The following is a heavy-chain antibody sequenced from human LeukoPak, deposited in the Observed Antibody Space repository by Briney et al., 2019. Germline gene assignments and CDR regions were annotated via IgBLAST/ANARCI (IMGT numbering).Heavy chain of an antibody. J-gene: IGHJ4*02. D-gene: IGHD2-21*01. CDR3: ARHSSSPQTYYFDY. V-gene: IGHV4-4*02. CDR2: IYHSGST. Sequence: PSGTLSLTCAVYGGAISSSNWWSWVRPPPGKGLEWIGEIYHSGSTNYNPSLKSRVTISVDTSKNQFSLKLSSVTAADTAVYYCARHSSSPQTYYFDYWGQGTLVTVSS. CDR1: GGAISSSNW.